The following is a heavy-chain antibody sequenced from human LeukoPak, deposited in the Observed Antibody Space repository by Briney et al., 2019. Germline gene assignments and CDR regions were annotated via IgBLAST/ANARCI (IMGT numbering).Heavy chain of an antibody. V-gene: IGHV3-23*01. CDR3: AKDLTQVSDLWSGYGYYGMDV. CDR2: ISGSGGST. Sequence: GGSLRLSCAASGFTVSSNYMSWVRQAPGKGLEWVSAISGSGGSTYYADSVKGRFTISRDNSKNTLYLQMNSLRAEDTAVYYCAKDLTQVSDLWSGYGYYGMDVWGQGTTVTVSS. D-gene: IGHD3-3*01. CDR1: GFTVSSNY. J-gene: IGHJ6*02.